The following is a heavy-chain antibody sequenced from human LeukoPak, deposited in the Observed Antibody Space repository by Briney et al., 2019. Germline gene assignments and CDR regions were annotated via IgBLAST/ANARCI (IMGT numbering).Heavy chain of an antibody. J-gene: IGHJ4*02. Sequence: KPSETLSLTCAVSGASISSSYWSWIRQPPGKGLEWIGYINYSGNTKYNPSLESRVTISVDASNNQFSLRLSSVTAADTAVYYCARLSSSSWYGGVDYWGQGTLVTVSS. V-gene: IGHV4-59*08. CDR1: GASISSSY. D-gene: IGHD6-13*01. CDR3: ARLSSSSWYGGVDY. CDR2: INYSGNT.